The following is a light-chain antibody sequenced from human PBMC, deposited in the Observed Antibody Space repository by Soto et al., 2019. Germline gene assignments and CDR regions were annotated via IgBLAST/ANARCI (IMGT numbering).Light chain of an antibody. CDR2: TAS. CDR3: QQANSFPLT. CDR1: QRISSY. J-gene: IGKJ4*01. Sequence: DIQLTQSPSFLSASVGDRVTITCRASQRISSYLAWYQQKPGKVLKLLIYTASALQSGVPSRFSGSGSGTDFTLTISSLQPEDFATCYCQQANSFPLTFGGGTKVDIK. V-gene: IGKV1-9*01.